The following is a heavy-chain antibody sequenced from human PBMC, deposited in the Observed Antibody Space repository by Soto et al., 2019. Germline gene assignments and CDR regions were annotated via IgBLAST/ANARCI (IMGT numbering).Heavy chain of an antibody. CDR2: ISYDGSNK. Sequence: GGSLRLSCAASGFTFSSYGMHWVRQAPGKGLEWVAVISYDGSNKYYADSVKGRFTISRDNAKNSLYLQMNSLRAEDTAVYYCARFGSGTYYYYYGMDVWGQGTTVNVSS. CDR3: ARFGSGTYYYYYGMDV. CDR1: GFTFSSYG. D-gene: IGHD3-10*01. J-gene: IGHJ6*02. V-gene: IGHV3-30*03.